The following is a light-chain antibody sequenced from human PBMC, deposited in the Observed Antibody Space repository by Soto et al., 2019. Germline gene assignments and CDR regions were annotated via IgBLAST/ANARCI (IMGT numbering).Light chain of an antibody. Sequence: EILMTQSPATLSVSPGARAPLSCRASQSVRSNFAWYQQKPGQAPRLLIYGASTRATGVPSRFSGSGSGTDFTLTISRLEPEDFVVSYCYQYGSTPPTFGQGTKVDIK. CDR1: QSVRSN. V-gene: IGKV3-15*01. CDR3: YQYGSTPPT. CDR2: GAS. J-gene: IGKJ1*01.